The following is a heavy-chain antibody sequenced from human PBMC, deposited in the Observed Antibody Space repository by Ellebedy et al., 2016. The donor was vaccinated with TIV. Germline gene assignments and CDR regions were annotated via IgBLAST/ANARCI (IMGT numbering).Heavy chain of an antibody. CDR2: FDPEDGET. D-gene: IGHD6-13*01. CDR3: ATAEGRDGSSWYGGRYYYYGMDV. Sequence: ASVKVSCKVSGYTLTELSMHWVRQAPGKGLEWMGGFDPEDGETIYAQKFQGRVTMTEDTSTDTAYMELSSLRSEDTAVYYCATAEGRDGSSWYGGRYYYYGMDVWGQGTTVTVSS. CDR1: GYTLTELS. J-gene: IGHJ6*02. V-gene: IGHV1-24*01.